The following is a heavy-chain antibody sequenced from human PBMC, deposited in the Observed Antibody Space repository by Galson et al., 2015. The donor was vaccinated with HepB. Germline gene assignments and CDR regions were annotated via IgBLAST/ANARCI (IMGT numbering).Heavy chain of an antibody. CDR2: INHSGST. V-gene: IGHV4-34*01. D-gene: IGHD6-19*01. CDR1: GGSFSGYY. Sequence: ETRSLTCAVYGGSFSGYYWSWIRQPPGKGLEWIGEINHSGSTNYNPSLKSRVTISVDTSKNQFSLKLSSVTAADTAVYYCARVGGSGWYVVNDYWGQGTLVTVSS. CDR3: ARVGGSGWYVVNDY. J-gene: IGHJ4*02.